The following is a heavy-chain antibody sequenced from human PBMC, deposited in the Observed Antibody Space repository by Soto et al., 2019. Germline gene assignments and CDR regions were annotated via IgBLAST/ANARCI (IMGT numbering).Heavy chain of an antibody. CDR1: GYTFTSYG. V-gene: IGHV1-18*01. Sequence: QVQLVQSGAEVKKPGASVKVSCKASGYTFTSYGISWVRQAPGQGLEWMGWISAYNGNTNYAQKLQGRVTMTTDTSTSTAYMELRSRRSDDTAVYYCARYYLGYGPRRYYYYGMDVWGQGTTVTVSS. CDR2: ISAYNGNT. J-gene: IGHJ6*02. D-gene: IGHD1-26*01. CDR3: ARYYLGYGPRRYYYYGMDV.